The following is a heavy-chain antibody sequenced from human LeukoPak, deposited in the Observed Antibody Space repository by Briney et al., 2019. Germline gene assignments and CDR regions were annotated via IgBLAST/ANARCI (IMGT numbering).Heavy chain of an antibody. Sequence: GGSPRLSCAASGFTLSDHYMDWVRQAPGKGLEWVGRTRNKANSYSTEFAASVKGRFIISRDDSKSIAYLQMNSLKTEDTAVYYCTAYDPSDYYGMDVWGQGTTVTVS. CDR1: GFTLSDHY. CDR3: TAYDPSDYYGMDV. V-gene: IGHV3-72*01. D-gene: IGHD5-12*01. CDR2: TRNKANSYST. J-gene: IGHJ6*02.